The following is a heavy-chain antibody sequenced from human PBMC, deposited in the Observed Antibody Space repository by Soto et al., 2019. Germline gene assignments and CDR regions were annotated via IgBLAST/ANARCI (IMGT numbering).Heavy chain of an antibody. V-gene: IGHV4-39*01. Sequence: QLQLQESGPGLVKPSETLSLTCTVSGGSISSSSYYWGWIRQPPGKELEWIGAIYHSGSTYYHPSLKSRVTISVDTSKTQFSLRLTSLTAADTAVYFCARQTGGFGYYFDYWGQGTLVTVSS. CDR3: ARQTGGFGYYFDY. CDR2: IYHSGST. CDR1: GGSISSSSYY. J-gene: IGHJ4*02. D-gene: IGHD3-16*01.